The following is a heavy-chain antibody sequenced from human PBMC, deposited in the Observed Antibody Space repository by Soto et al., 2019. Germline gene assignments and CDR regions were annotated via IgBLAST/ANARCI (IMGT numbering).Heavy chain of an antibody. CDR2: INPNSGGT. CDR1: GYTFTGYY. J-gene: IGHJ6*02. Sequence: ASVKVSCKASGYTFTGYYMHWGRQAPGQGLEWMGWINPNSGGTNYAQKFQGRVTMTREKYISKAYMELSRLRSDDTAVYYCARSPTITIFGVVTAHYYYYGMDVWGQGTKVTVSS. V-gene: IGHV1-2*02. CDR3: ARSPTITIFGVVTAHYYYYGMDV. D-gene: IGHD3-3*01.